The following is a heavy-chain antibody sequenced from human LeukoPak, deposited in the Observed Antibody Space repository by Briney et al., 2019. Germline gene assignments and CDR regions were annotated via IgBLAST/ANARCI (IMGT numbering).Heavy chain of an antibody. V-gene: IGHV3-7*01. J-gene: IGHJ5*02. CDR1: GFTFSSYG. CDR2: IKQDGSEK. D-gene: IGHD5-18*01. Sequence: PGGSLRLSCAASGFTFSSYGMHWVRQAPGKGLEWVANIKQDGSEKYYVDSVKGRFTISRDNAKNSLYLQMNSLRAEDTAAYYCAREVIQLWESNWFDPWGQGTLVTVSS. CDR3: AREVIQLWESNWFDP.